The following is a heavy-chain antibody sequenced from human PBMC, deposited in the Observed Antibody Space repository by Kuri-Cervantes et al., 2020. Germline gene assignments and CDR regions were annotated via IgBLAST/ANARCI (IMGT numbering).Heavy chain of an antibody. CDR3: ATPPGLVGATRLYFQH. CDR2: IIPIFGTA. V-gene: IGHV1-69*06. J-gene: IGHJ1*01. Sequence: SVKVSCKASGGTFSSYAISWVRQAPGQGLEWMGGIIPIFGTANYAQKFQGRVTMTEDTSTDTAYMELSSLRSEDTAVYYCATPPGLVGATRLYFQHWGQGTLVTVSS. D-gene: IGHD1-26*01. CDR1: GGTFSSYA.